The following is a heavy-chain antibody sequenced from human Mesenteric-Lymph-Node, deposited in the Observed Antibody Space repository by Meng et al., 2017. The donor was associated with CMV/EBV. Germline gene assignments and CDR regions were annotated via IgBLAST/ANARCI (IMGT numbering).Heavy chain of an antibody. V-gene: IGHV4-30-4*08. Sequence: SETLSLTCTVSGGSISSGDYYWSWIRQPPGKGLEWIGYIYYSGSTYYNPSLKSRLTISVDTSKNQFSLELSSVTAADTAVYYCARDKDGYNFVDYWGQGTLVTVSS. CDR2: IYYSGST. D-gene: IGHD5-24*01. J-gene: IGHJ4*02. CDR3: ARDKDGYNFVDY. CDR1: GGSISSGDYY.